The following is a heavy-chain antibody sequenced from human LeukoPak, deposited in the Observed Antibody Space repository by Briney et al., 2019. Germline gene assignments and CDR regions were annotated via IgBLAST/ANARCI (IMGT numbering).Heavy chain of an antibody. CDR3: TRGRYQFLGPNDH. CDR2: ITMDSVR. CDR1: GFSLSDYG. J-gene: IGHJ4*02. D-gene: IGHD2-2*01. Sequence: GGSLRLSCSAPGFSLSDYGMSWVRQAPGKGLEWISYITMDSVRFYADSVKGRFTISRDNDKSSVYLQMNSLRDDDTAVYYCTRGRYQFLGPNDHWGQGSLVTVSS. V-gene: IGHV3-48*02.